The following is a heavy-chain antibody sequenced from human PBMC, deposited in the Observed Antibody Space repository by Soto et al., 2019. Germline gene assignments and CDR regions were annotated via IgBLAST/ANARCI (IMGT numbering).Heavy chain of an antibody. CDR1: GGSFSGYY. V-gene: IGHV4-34*01. CDR2: INHSGST. CDR3: ARGRAPSYYYYYGMDV. J-gene: IGHJ6*02. Sequence: SETLSLTCAVYGGSFSGYYWSWIRQPPGKGLEWIGEINHSGSTNYNPSLKSRVTISVDTSKNQFSLKLSSVTAADTAVYYCARGRAPSYYYYYGMDVWGQGTTVT.